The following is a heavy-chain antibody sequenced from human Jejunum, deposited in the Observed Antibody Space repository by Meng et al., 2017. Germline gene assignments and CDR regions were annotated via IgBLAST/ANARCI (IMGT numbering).Heavy chain of an antibody. V-gene: IGHV1-2*02. Sequence: VQVGQFGAEVLKPVAAVKVSCKPSGYTFTSNDLHWVRQAPGQGLQWMGLINPSTGYTLYSQKFQGRVTITRDRSITTAYLDLTRLTSDDTAMYYCARVGSTNSPADYWGQGTLVTVSS. CDR2: INPSTGYT. D-gene: IGHD1-26*01. CDR3: ARVGSTNSPADY. CDR1: GYTFTSND. J-gene: IGHJ4*02.